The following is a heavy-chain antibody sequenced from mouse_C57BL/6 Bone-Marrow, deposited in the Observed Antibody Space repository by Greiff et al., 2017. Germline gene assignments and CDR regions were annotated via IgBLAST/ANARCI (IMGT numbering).Heavy chain of an antibody. J-gene: IGHJ1*03. CDR3: ARGGRYCDV. Sequence: QVQLKQSGAELARPGASVKLSCKASGYTFTSSGISWVKQRTGQGLEWIGEIYPRSGNTYYNEKFKGKATLTADKSSSTAYMELRSLTSEDAAVYFCARGGRYCDVWGTGTTVTVSS. V-gene: IGHV1-81*01. CDR2: IYPRSGNT. CDR1: GYTFTSSG.